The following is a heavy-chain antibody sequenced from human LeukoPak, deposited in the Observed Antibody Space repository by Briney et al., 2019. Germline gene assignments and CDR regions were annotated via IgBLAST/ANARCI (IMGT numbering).Heavy chain of an antibody. CDR2: IQTGGDPK. CDR3: AREASTEIIGGMDV. Sequence: GGSLRLSCAASGFSFGSNGIHWVRQAPGKGLEWVSFIQTGGDPKYYADSVRGRFTISRDNSKKTCSLQMDSLRVEDTATYYCAREASTEIIGGMDVRGQGTTVTATS. J-gene: IGHJ6*02. D-gene: IGHD2-8*02. CDR1: GFSFGSNG. V-gene: IGHV3-30*02.